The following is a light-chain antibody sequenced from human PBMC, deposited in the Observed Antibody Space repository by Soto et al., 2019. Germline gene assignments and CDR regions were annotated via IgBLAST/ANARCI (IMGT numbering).Light chain of an antibody. CDR2: GAS. CDR1: QSVTTNY. Sequence: EIVLTQSPGTLFLSPGKRATLSCRASQSVTTNYLAWYQQKPGQAPRLLVFGASNRATGIPDRFGGSGSGTDFTLTISRLEPEDSAVYYCQEYGTSRTFGQGTKVEIK. J-gene: IGKJ1*01. CDR3: QEYGTSRT. V-gene: IGKV3-20*01.